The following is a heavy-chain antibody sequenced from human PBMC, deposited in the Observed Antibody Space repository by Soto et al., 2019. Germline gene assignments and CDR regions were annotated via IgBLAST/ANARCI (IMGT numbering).Heavy chain of an antibody. V-gene: IGHV3-30*18. CDR1: GFTFSSYG. CDR2: ISYDGSNK. J-gene: IGHJ5*02. CDR3: AKDYTHGYSYGYLPDP. D-gene: IGHD5-18*01. Sequence: PRLSCAASGFTFSSYGMHWVRQAPGKGLEWVAVISYDGSNKYYADSVKGRFTISRDNSKNTLYLQMNSLRAEDTAVYYCAKDYTHGYSYGYLPDPWGQGTLVTVSS.